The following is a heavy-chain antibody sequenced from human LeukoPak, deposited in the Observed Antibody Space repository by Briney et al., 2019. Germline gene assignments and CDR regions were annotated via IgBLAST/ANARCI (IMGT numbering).Heavy chain of an antibody. Sequence: PGGSLRLSCAASGFTFTNAWMTWVRRAPGRGLEWVGRIKTKTDGGTTDYAAPVKGRFTVSRDDSKNTLYLQMNSLKTEDTAVYYCTTWGYYGSGTDYWGQGTLVTVSS. D-gene: IGHD3-10*01. V-gene: IGHV3-15*01. J-gene: IGHJ4*02. CDR3: TTWGYYGSGTDY. CDR2: IKTKTDGGTT. CDR1: GFTFTNAW.